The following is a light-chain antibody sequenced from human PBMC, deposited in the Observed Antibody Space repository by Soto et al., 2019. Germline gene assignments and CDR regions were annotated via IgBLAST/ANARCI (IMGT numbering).Light chain of an antibody. CDR3: ISYTSLCTLV. V-gene: IGLV2-14*01. CDR2: EVT. CDR1: SSDVGAFNY. J-gene: IGLJ1*01. Sequence: QYALPEPASVSGSPGQSITISCSGTSSDVGAFNYVSWYQHHHGKAPKHMHYEVTNRPAGVSHRFYGSKSGNTASLTISGLHTEDEANDYCISYTSLCTLVFGTGTKVTVL.